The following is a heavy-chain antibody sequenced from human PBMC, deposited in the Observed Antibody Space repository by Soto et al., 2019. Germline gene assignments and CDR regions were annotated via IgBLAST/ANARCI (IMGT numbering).Heavy chain of an antibody. CDR2: IWYDGSNK. Sequence: GGSLRLSCAASGFTFSSYGMHWVRQAPGKGLEWVAVIWYDGSNKYYADSVKGRFTISRDNSKNTLYLQMNSLRAEDTAVYYCARIQEVGPNYYYYMDVWGKGTTVTVSS. CDR1: GFTFSSYG. V-gene: IGHV3-33*01. D-gene: IGHD5-18*01. CDR3: ARIQEVGPNYYYYMDV. J-gene: IGHJ6*03.